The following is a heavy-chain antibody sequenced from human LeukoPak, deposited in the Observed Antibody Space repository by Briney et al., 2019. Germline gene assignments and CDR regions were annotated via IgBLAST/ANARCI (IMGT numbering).Heavy chain of an antibody. J-gene: IGHJ4*02. CDR3: ARHLYYYDSSGPNIYYFDY. Sequence: SETLSLTCTVSGGSISSSSYYWGWLRQPPGKGLEWIGSIYYSGSTYYNPSLKSRVTISVDTSKNQFSLKLSSVTAADTAVYYCARHLYYYDSSGPNIYYFDYWGQGTLVTVSS. D-gene: IGHD3-22*01. CDR1: GGSISSSSYY. CDR2: IYYSGST. V-gene: IGHV4-39*01.